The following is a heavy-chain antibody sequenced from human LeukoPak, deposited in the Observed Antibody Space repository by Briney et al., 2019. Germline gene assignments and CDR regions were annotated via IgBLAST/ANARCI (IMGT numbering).Heavy chain of an antibody. Sequence: SETLSLTCTVSDDSISNYYWSWIRQPPGKGLEWIGYIFYSGSTNYNPSLKGRLTTSVDTSKRQFSLKLSSVTAADTAIYYCARAKKGVAGFFDYWGQGTLVTVSS. CDR2: IFYSGST. D-gene: IGHD6-19*01. J-gene: IGHJ4*02. CDR1: DDSISNYY. CDR3: ARAKKGVAGFFDY. V-gene: IGHV4-59*01.